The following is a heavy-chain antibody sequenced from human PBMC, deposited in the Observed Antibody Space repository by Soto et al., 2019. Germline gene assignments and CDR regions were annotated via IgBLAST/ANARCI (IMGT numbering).Heavy chain of an antibody. J-gene: IGHJ4*02. CDR2: IYYSGST. D-gene: IGHD1-26*01. V-gene: IGHV4-39*01. Sequence: PSETLSLTCTVSGGSISSSSYYWGWIRQPPGKGLEWIGSIYYSGSTYYNPSLKSRVTISVDTSKNQFSLKLSSVTAADTAVYYCARHDGSYYPVDYWGQGTLVTVSS. CDR3: ARHDGSYYPVDY. CDR1: GGSISSSSYY.